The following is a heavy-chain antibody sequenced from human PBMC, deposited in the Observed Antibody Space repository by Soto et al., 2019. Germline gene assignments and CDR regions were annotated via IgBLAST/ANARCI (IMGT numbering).Heavy chain of an antibody. CDR1: GFLVNSAY. CDR3: ARSGYSFAWGY. D-gene: IGHD5-18*01. V-gene: IGHV3-53*01. CDR2: INSDGST. Sequence: EVPLVESGGGLIPPGGSLRLSCAASGFLVNSAYMTWVRQAPGKGLEWLSMINSDGSTLYAESVKGRFTISRDNSKNSLDLQMNSRRAEDTAMYYCARSGYSFAWGYWGQGTLVIVTS. J-gene: IGHJ4*02.